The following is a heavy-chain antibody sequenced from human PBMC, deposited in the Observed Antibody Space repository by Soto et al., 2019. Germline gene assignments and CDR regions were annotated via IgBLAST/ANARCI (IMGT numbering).Heavy chain of an antibody. D-gene: IGHD3-3*01. J-gene: IGHJ6*02. CDR3: ARDWEYDFWSGRSRYGMDV. CDR1: GFTFSSYS. CDR2: ISSSSSTI. Sequence: GGSLRLSCAASGFTFSSYSMNWVRHAPGKGLEWVSYISSSSSTIYYADSVKGRFTISRDNAKNSLYLQMNSLRDEDTAVYYCARDWEYDFWSGRSRYGMDVWGQGTTVTVSS. V-gene: IGHV3-48*02.